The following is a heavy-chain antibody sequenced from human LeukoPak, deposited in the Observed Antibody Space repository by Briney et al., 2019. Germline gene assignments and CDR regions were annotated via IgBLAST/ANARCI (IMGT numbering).Heavy chain of an antibody. CDR1: GYTFTSYA. V-gene: IGHV7-4-1*02. CDR2: INTNIGNP. J-gene: IGHJ4*02. D-gene: IGHD6-13*01. Sequence: AASVNVSCKASGYTFTSYAMNWVRQAPGQGLEWMGWINTNIGNPTYAQGFTGRFVFSLDASVSTAYLQISSLKAEDSGVYCCAVHSAQAAAATADYWGQGTLVTVSS. CDR3: AVHSAQAAAATADY.